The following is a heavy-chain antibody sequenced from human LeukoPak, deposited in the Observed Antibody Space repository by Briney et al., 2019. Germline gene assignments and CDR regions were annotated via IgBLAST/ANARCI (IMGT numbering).Heavy chain of an antibody. CDR2: ISSSRSYI. CDR3: VKDGSIGTARFYFDQ. J-gene: IGHJ4*02. D-gene: IGHD1-1*01. CDR1: GFTFSSYS. V-gene: IGHV3-21*04. Sequence: GGSLRPSCAASGFTFSSYSMNWVRQAPGKGLEWVSSISSSRSYIYYAGSVKGRFTISRDNAKNSLFLQMDPLRPEDTAVYYCVKDGSIGTARFYFDQWGQGTLVTVSS.